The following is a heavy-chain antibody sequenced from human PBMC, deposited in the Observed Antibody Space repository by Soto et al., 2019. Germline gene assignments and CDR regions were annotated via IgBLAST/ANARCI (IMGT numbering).Heavy chain of an antibody. CDR2: ISGSGGRT. CDR1: GFTFSSYV. J-gene: IGHJ4*02. V-gene: IGHV3-23*01. Sequence: GTLRLSCAASGFTFSSYVMSWVRQAPGKGLEWVSAISGSGGRTYYADSVKGRFTISRDSSKNTLFLHMNSLRAEDTAVYYCAKDTLVESYYYDSGAYYFDYWGQGTLVTVSS. D-gene: IGHD3-22*01. CDR3: AKDTLVESYYYDSGAYYFDY.